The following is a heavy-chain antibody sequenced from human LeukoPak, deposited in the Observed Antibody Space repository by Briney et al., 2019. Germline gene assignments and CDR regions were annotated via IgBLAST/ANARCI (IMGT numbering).Heavy chain of an antibody. J-gene: IGHJ4*02. CDR3: ARSVDARWGADY. CDR2: INQDGSEK. Sequence: GGSLRLSCGASGFTLSSYWMSWVRQAPGKGLEWVANINQDGSEKYYVDSVKGRFTISRDNAKNSLYLQMNSLRAEDTAVYYCARSVDARWGADYWGQGTLVTVSS. V-gene: IGHV3-7*01. D-gene: IGHD3-16*01. CDR1: GFTLSSYW.